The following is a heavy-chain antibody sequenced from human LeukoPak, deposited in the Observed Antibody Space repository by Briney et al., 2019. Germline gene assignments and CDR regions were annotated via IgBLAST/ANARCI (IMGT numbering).Heavy chain of an antibody. CDR2: ILYDGSNK. V-gene: IGHV3-30*02. D-gene: IGHD6-19*01. Sequence: GGSLRLSCAASGFTFSSYDMHWVRQAPGKGLEWVAFILYDGSNKYYADSVKGRFTISRDNSKNTLYLQMNSLRAEDMAVYYCAKRYSSQSYYYYYYMDVWGKGTTVTISS. CDR1: GFTFSSYD. J-gene: IGHJ6*03. CDR3: AKRYSSQSYYYYYYMDV.